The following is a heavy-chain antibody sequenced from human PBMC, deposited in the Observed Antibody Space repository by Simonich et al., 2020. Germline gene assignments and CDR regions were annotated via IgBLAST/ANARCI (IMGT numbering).Heavy chain of an antibody. CDR3: AREDLTGDAFDI. J-gene: IGHJ3*02. D-gene: IGHD7-27*01. CDR2: IANDGSNK. V-gene: IGHV3-30*07. CDR1: GFTFSSYA. Sequence: QVQLVESGGGVVQPGRSLRLSCAASGFTFSSYAMHWVRQATGNGLEWVAVIANDGSNKYYADSVKGRFTISRDNSKNTLYLQMNSLRAEDTAVYYCAREDLTGDAFDIWGQGTMVTVSS.